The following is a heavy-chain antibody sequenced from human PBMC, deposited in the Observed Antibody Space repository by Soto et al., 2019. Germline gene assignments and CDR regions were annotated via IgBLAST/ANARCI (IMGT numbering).Heavy chain of an antibody. V-gene: IGHV2-5*02. J-gene: IGHJ6*02. Sequence: QITLKESGPTLVKPTQTLTLTCTFSGFSLSTSGVGGAWIRQPPGKALEWLALIYWDDDKRYRPSLKSRLTNTKANSKNQVVLTMTKMDSVDTATYYCAYLPCSGGSCYWFSFSGMDVWGQGNTVTVSS. D-gene: IGHD2-15*01. CDR2: IYWDDDK. CDR3: AYLPCSGGSCYWFSFSGMDV. CDR1: GFSLSTSGVG.